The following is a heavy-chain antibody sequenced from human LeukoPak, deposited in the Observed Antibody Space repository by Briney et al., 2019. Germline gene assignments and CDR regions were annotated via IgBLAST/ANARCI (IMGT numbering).Heavy chain of an antibody. V-gene: IGHV4-59*01. CDR1: GGSISSYY. Sequence: PSETLSLTCTVSGGSISSYYWSWIRQPPGKGLEWIGYIYYSGSTNYNPSLKSRVTISVDTSKNQFSLKLSSVTAADTAVYYCARVGYYDFWSGYAPYYYYYMDVWGKGTTVTVSS. J-gene: IGHJ6*03. CDR3: ARVGYYDFWSGYAPYYYYYMDV. CDR2: IYYSGST. D-gene: IGHD3-3*01.